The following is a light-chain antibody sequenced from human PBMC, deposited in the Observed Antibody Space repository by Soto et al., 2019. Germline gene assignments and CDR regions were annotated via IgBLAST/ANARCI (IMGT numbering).Light chain of an antibody. CDR3: QQYGSSGT. Sequence: IVLTQSPVTLSLSPCERATLSCRASQSVSNNYLAWYQQKPGQAPRLLIYDASSRATGIPDRFSGGGSGTDFTLTISRLEPEDFAVYYCQQYGSSGTFGQGTKVDIK. V-gene: IGKV3-20*01. CDR1: QSVSNNY. CDR2: DAS. J-gene: IGKJ1*01.